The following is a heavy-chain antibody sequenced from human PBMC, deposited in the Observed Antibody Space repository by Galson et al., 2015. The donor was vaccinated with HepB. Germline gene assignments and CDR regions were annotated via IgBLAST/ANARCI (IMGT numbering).Heavy chain of an antibody. D-gene: IGHD3-16*01. CDR1: GFSLSTNGVG. V-gene: IGHV2-5*02. Sequence: PALVKPTQTLTLTCTLSGFSLSTNGVGVGWIRQPPGKALEWLALTYWDEGKRHSPSLKSRLTITKDTSKNQVVLTMTNMDPVDTATYFCALRRSYDVMSASYAYFDFWGQGILVTVSS. CDR3: ALRRSYDVMSASYAYFDF. J-gene: IGHJ4*02. CDR2: TYWDEGK.